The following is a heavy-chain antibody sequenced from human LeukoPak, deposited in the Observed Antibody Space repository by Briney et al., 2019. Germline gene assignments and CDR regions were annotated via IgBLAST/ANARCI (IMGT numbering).Heavy chain of an antibody. D-gene: IGHD2-2*01. CDR1: GGSISSGDYY. CDR3: ARGQYHLLYWYFDL. Sequence: SETLSLTCTVSGGSISSGDYYWSWIRQPPGKGLEWIGRIYSSGSTNYNPSLKSRVTMSVDTSKNQFSLKLSSVTAADTAVYYCARGQYHLLYWYFDLWGRGTLVTVSS. J-gene: IGHJ2*01. CDR2: IYSSGST. V-gene: IGHV4-61*08.